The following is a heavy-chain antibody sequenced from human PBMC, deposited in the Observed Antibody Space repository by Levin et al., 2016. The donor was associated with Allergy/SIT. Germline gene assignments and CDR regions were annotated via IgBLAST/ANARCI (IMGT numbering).Heavy chain of an antibody. CDR2: ISAYNGNT. D-gene: IGHD1-14*01. V-gene: IGHV1-18*01. CDR3: SRNPKGTGYFDY. J-gene: IGHJ4*02. Sequence: ASVKVSCKASGYTFTSYGISWVRQAPGQGLEWMGWISAYNGNTNYAQKLQGRVTMTRDTSATTAYIELSSLRSEDTAVYYCSRNPKGTGYFDYWGQGTLVTVSS. CDR1: GYTFTSYG.